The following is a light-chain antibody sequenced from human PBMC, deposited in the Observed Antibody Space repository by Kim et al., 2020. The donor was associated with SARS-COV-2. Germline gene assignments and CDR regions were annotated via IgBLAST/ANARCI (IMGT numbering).Light chain of an antibody. CDR2: YDS. CDR3: QVWAPDTEAYV. CDR1: NIGGHS. J-gene: IGLJ1*01. Sequence: SYELTQPPSVSVAPGQTARITCGGNNIGGHSVHWYQQKPGQAPVLVIYYDSDRPSGIPERFSGSKAATTATLTISRVEAGDEADYYCQVWAPDTEAYVFG. V-gene: IGLV3-21*01.